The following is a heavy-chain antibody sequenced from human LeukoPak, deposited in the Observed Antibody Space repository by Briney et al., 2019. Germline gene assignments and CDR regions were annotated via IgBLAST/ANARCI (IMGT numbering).Heavy chain of an antibody. J-gene: IGHJ3*02. CDR3: ARPRIQLWFDPTFVNDAFDI. Sequence: GAPVKVSCKASGGTLSSYAISWGRQAPGQGLGWGGGVIHIFGTAKYAQMFQGRVTITADKSTSPAYMELGRLRSEDTAVYYCARPRIQLWFDPTFVNDAFDIWGQGTMVTVSS. D-gene: IGHD5-18*01. V-gene: IGHV1-69*06. CDR2: VIHIFGTA. CDR1: GGTLSSYA.